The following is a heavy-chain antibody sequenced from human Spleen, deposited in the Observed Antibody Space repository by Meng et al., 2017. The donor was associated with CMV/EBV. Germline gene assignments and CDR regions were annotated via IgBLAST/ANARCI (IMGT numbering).Heavy chain of an antibody. CDR2: VGAENGDT. Sequence: CKASGYNFDIYGITWVRQAPGQGLEWVGGVGAENGDTNYGQKFQGRVTVTADTFTNTAYMEMRSLRSDDSAMYYCARAGAAVTTNFDFWGQGTLVTVSS. J-gene: IGHJ4*02. CDR3: ARAGAAVTTNFDF. V-gene: IGHV1-18*01. D-gene: IGHD4-17*01. CDR1: GYNFDIYG.